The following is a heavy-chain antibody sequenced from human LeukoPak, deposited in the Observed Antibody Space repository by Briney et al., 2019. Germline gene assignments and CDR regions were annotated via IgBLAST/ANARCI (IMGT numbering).Heavy chain of an antibody. CDR1: GFNFRNYA. V-gene: IGHV3-64D*06. CDR3: AKPARGSGIQDGFDS. Sequence: GGSLRLSCSASGFNFRNYAMYWVRQAPGKGLEYVSAMSVVTDRTFYADSVMGRFTISRDNSANTLYLQMSSLRPEDTAVYYCAKPARGSGIQDGFDSWGQGTLVTVSS. D-gene: IGHD3-10*01. J-gene: IGHJ4*02. CDR2: MSVVTDRT.